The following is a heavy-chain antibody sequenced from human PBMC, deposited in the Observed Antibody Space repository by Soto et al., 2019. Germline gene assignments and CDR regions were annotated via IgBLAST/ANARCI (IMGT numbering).Heavy chain of an antibody. V-gene: IGHV4-59*01. CDR2: IYYSGST. CDR1: GGSISSYY. CDR3: AGLYRGSCAVVY. Sequence: QVQLQESGPGLVKPSETLSLTCTVSGGSISSYYWSWIRQPPGKGLEWIGYIYYSGSTNYNPALSLGVTISVDTSNHQFSLELSSVTAADTAVYECAGLYRGSCAVVYWGQATLVTVSS. J-gene: IGHJ4*02. D-gene: IGHD1-26*01.